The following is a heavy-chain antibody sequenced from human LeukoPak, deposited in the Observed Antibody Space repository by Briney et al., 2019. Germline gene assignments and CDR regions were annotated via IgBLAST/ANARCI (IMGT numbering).Heavy chain of an antibody. Sequence: SETLSLTCTVSGGSISSYYWSWIRQPPGKGLEWIGYIYYSGSTNYNPSLKSRVTISVDTSKNQFSLKLSSVTAADTAVYYCAREETIFGVVYAFDIWGQGTMVTVSS. CDR1: GGSISSYY. J-gene: IGHJ3*02. V-gene: IGHV4-59*01. CDR2: IYYSGST. D-gene: IGHD3-3*01. CDR3: AREETIFGVVYAFDI.